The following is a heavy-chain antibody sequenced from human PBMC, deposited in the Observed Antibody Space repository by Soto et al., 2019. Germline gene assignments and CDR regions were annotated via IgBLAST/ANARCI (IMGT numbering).Heavy chain of an antibody. CDR2: FYFTGST. J-gene: IGHJ6*02. Sequence: QVRLQESGLGLVKPSETLSLTCTVSGASVSSDSYSWAWIRQPPGKGLEWIGCFYFTGSTKTNPSLQSRVSISVDESKNQMSLKLNSVTAADTAVYYCAKDPRFYGMDVWGQGTTVTVSS. CDR1: GASVSSDSYS. CDR3: AKDPRFYGMDV. V-gene: IGHV4-61*01.